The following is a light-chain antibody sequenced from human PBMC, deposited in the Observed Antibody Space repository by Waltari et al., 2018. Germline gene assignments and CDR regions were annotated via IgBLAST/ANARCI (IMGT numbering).Light chain of an antibody. J-gene: IGLJ1*01. CDR3: SSYTSTKTGV. CDR1: SSDVGGYNY. CDR2: GVS. Sequence: QSALTQPAAVSGSLGQSITISCTGTSSDVGGYNYVSWYQQYPGQAPQLMIYGVSYRPSGISNRFSGSKSGNTATLTISGLQAEDEADYYCSSYTSTKTGVFGTGTKVTVL. V-gene: IGLV2-14*01.